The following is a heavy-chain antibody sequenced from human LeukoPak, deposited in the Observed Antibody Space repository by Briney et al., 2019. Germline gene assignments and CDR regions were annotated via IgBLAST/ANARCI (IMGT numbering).Heavy chain of an antibody. CDR1: GFTFSSYA. D-gene: IGHD6-19*01. V-gene: IGHV3-23*01. CDR2: ISGGGGST. Sequence: SGGSLRLSCAASGFTFSSYAMSWVRQAPGKGLEWVSAISGGGGSTFYADSVKGRFTISRDNSKNTLNLQMNSLRAEDTAIYYCAKDSLYTSIWYSDQWGQETLVTVSS. J-gene: IGHJ4*02. CDR3: AKDSLYTSIWYSDQ.